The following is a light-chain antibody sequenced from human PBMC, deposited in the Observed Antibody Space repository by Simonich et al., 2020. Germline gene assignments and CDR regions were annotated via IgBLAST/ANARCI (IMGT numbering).Light chain of an antibody. Sequence: SYVLTQPPSVSVAPGKTARVTCGGNNIGSKSVHWYQQKPGQAPVLVVYDDIDRPSGIPERFSGSNSGNTATLTISRVEAGDEADYYCQVWDSSTAVFGGGTKLTVL. CDR2: DDI. CDR3: QVWDSSTAV. V-gene: IGLV3-21*01. J-gene: IGLJ3*02. CDR1: NIGSKS.